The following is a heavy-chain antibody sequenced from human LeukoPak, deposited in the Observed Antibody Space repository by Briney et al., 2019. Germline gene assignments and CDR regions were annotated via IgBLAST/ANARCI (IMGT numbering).Heavy chain of an antibody. Sequence: GASVKVSCKASGYTFTSYDINWVRQATGQGLEWMGWVNPNSGNTGYAQKFQGRVTMTRNTSISTAYMELSSLRSEDTAVYYCARDRALEYWFDPWGQGTLVTVSS. CDR1: GYTFTSYD. J-gene: IGHJ5*02. CDR3: ARDRALEYWFDP. CDR2: VNPNSGNT. V-gene: IGHV1-8*01.